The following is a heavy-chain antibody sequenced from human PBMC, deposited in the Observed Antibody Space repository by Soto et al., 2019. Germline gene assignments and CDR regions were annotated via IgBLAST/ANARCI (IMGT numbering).Heavy chain of an antibody. J-gene: IGHJ4*02. V-gene: IGHV3-15*01. D-gene: IGHD3-22*01. CDR1: GFTFSNAW. CDR2: IKSRADGGTT. Sequence: GGSLRLSCAASGFTFSNAWMSWVRQAPGKGLEWVGRIKSRADGGTTDYAAPVKGRFTISRDDSKNTLYLQMNSVRAEDKAVYYCARAGPRGAYDSSDYPLDDWGQGTLVTVSS. CDR3: ARAGPRGAYDSSDYPLDD.